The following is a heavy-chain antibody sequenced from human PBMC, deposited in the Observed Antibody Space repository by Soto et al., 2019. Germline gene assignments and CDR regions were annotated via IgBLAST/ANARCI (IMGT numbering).Heavy chain of an antibody. CDR1: GGSISSGDYY. CDR2: IYYSGST. CDR3: ARASGRLRLHLSRYAFDI. J-gene: IGHJ3*02. Sequence: QVQLQESGPGLVKPSQTLSLTCTVSGGSISSGDYYWSWIRQPPGKGLGWIGYIYYSGSTYYNPSLKSRVTISVDTSKNQFSLKLSSVTAADTAVYYCARASGRLRLHLSRYAFDIWGQGTMVTVSS. D-gene: IGHD3-16*01. V-gene: IGHV4-30-4*01.